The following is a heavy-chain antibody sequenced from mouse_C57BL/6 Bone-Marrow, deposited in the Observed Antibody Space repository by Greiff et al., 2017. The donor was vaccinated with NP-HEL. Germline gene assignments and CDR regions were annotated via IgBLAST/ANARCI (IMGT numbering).Heavy chain of an antibody. CDR1: GYSITSGYY. CDR2: ISYDGST. CDR3: ARAYGNYLDY. J-gene: IGHJ2*01. Sequence: EVQLVESGPGLVKPSQSLSLTCSVTGYSITSGYYWNWIRRFPGNKLEWVGSISYDGSTNYSPSLKNRISITRDTSKNQFFLKLNSVTAEDTATYYCARAYGNYLDYGGQGTTLTVSS. V-gene: IGHV3-6*01. D-gene: IGHD2-10*02.